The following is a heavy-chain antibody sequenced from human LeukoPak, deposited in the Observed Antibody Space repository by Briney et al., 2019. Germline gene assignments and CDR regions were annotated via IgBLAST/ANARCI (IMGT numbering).Heavy chain of an antibody. Sequence: PSETLSLTCAVSGGSISSSNWWSWVRQPPGKGLEWIGEIYHSGSTNYNPSLKSRVTISVDKSKNQFSLKLSSVTAADTAVYYCARDGGATNYYHYGMDVWGQGTTVTVSS. CDR2: IYHSGST. CDR3: ARDGGATNYYHYGMDV. D-gene: IGHD1-26*01. CDR1: GGSISSSNW. J-gene: IGHJ6*02. V-gene: IGHV4-4*02.